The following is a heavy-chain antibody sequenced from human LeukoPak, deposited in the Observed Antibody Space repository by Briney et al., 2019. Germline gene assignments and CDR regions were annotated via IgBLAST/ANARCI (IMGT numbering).Heavy chain of an antibody. Sequence: GGSLRLSCAASGFTFSSYWMSWVRQAPGKGLEWVANIKQDGSEIYYVDSVKGRFTISRDNAKNSLYLQMNSLRAEDTAVYYCARSDIVVVVAALHFDYWGQGTLVTVSS. D-gene: IGHD2-15*01. CDR2: IKQDGSEI. CDR1: GFTFSSYW. J-gene: IGHJ4*02. V-gene: IGHV3-7*01. CDR3: ARSDIVVVVAALHFDY.